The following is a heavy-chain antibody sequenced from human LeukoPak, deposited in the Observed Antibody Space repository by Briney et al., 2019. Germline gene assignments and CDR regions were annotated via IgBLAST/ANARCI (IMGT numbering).Heavy chain of an antibody. CDR2: IYHSGST. CDR3: ARESGSGWYYFDY. Sequence: PSETLSLTCAVSGGSISSSNWWSWVRQPPGKGLAWIGEIYHSGSTNYNPSLKSRVTISVDKSKNQFSLKLSSVTAADTAVYYCARESGSGWYYFDYWGQGTLVTVSS. CDR1: GGSISSSNW. D-gene: IGHD6-19*01. V-gene: IGHV4-4*02. J-gene: IGHJ4*02.